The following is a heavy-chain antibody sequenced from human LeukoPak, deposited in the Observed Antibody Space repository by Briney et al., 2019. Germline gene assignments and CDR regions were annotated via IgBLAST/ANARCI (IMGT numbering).Heavy chain of an antibody. V-gene: IGHV3-23*01. CDR3: AKDRSPVSGEKYYFDY. Sequence: RQXPXXGLXWVSAISGSGGSTYYADSVKGRFTTSRDNSKNTLYLQMNSLRAEDTAVYYCAKDRSPVSGEKYYFDYWGQGTLVTVSS. D-gene: IGHD6-19*01. CDR2: ISGSGGST. J-gene: IGHJ4*02.